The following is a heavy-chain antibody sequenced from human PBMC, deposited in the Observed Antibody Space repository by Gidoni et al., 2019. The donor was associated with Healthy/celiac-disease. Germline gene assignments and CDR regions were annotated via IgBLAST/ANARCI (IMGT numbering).Heavy chain of an antibody. CDR3: ASSVGATAY. Sequence: EVQLVESGGGLVKPGASLRLPCAASGFTFSSYSINWVRQAPGKGLEWVSSISSISSYIYYADSVKGRFTISRDNAKNSLYLQMNSLRAEDTAVYYCASSVGATAYWGQGTLVTVSS. V-gene: IGHV3-21*01. D-gene: IGHD1-26*01. CDR2: ISSISSYI. CDR1: GFTFSSYS. J-gene: IGHJ4*02.